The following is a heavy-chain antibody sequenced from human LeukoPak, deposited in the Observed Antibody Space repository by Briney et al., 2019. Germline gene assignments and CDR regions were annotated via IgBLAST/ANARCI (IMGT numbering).Heavy chain of an antibody. J-gene: IGHJ4*02. CDR1: GVSISSYY. Sequence: SETLSLTCTVSGVSISSYYWSWIRQPPGKGLEWIGYIYYSGSTNYNPSLKSRVTISVDTSKNQFSLKLSSVTAADTAVYYCARGYHGSDYFDYWGQGTLVTVSS. CDR3: ARGYHGSDYFDY. V-gene: IGHV4-59*12. D-gene: IGHD1-26*01. CDR2: IYYSGST.